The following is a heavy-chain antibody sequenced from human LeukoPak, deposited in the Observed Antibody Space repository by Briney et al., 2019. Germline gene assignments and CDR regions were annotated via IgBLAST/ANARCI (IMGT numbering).Heavy chain of an antibody. V-gene: IGHV3-7*01. J-gene: IGHJ4*02. D-gene: IGHD2-15*01. CDR1: GFTCSSYW. CDR2: IKQDGSEK. Sequence: GGSLRLSCAASGFTCSSYWMSWVRQAPGKGLEWVANIKQDGSEKYYVDSVKGRFTISRDNAKNSLYLQMNSLRAEDTAVYYCAREQGYCSGGSCHLDYWGQGTLVTVSS. CDR3: AREQGYCSGGSCHLDY.